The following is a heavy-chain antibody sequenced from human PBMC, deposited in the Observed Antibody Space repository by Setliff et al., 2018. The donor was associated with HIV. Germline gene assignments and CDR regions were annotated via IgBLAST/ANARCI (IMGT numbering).Heavy chain of an antibody. CDR1: GFIFNNYG. CDR3: TKGVQRFRPYYFDS. D-gene: IGHD3-10*01. CDR2: IRDNGIST. V-gene: IGHV3-23*01. Sequence: GESLKISCAASGFIFNNYGMSWVRRAPGKGLEWVSGIRDNGISTYYADSVTGRFIISRDNSKNTLFLQMNSLKVEDTAIYYCTKGVQRFRPYYFDSWGQGALVTVSS. J-gene: IGHJ4*02.